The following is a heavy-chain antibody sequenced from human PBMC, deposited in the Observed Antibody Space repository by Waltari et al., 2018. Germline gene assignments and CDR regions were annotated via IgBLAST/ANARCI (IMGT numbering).Heavy chain of an antibody. Sequence: QVQLVQSGAEVKKPGSSVKVSCKASGGTFSSYAISWLRQPAGKGLEWMGGITPILGTANYAQKLRGSVMTTDDKSTSTYYMELSSRRSEDTAVYYCASGTFGDYGISGGYWGQGTLVTVSS. V-gene: IGHV1-69*10. CDR3: ASGTFGDYGISGGY. D-gene: IGHD4-17*01. CDR2: ITPILGTA. J-gene: IGHJ4*02. CDR1: GGTFSSYA.